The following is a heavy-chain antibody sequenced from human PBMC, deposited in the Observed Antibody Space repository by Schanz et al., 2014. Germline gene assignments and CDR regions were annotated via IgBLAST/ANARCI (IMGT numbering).Heavy chain of an antibody. D-gene: IGHD3-10*01. V-gene: IGHV3-48*01. CDR1: GFAFSSYG. J-gene: IGHJ3*02. Sequence: EVQLVESGGGLVQPGGSLRLSCLASGFAFSSYGMNWLRQAPGKGLEWVSYISSSSSTRYYADSVKGRFTISRDNAKNSLFLQMNSLRAEDTAVYYCAKGRFGELSAFDIWGQGTMVTVSS. CDR2: ISSSSSTR. CDR3: AKGRFGELSAFDI.